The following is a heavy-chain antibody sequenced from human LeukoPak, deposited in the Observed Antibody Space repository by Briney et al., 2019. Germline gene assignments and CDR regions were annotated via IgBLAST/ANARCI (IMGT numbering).Heavy chain of an antibody. CDR3: ARSYGLGGNYFDY. CDR2: ISPHSGDT. D-gene: IGHD3-16*01. CDR1: GYTITGYY. V-gene: IGHV1-2*02. J-gene: IGHJ4*02. Sequence: GASVKVSCKASGYTITGYYMHWVRQAPGQGLEWMGWISPHSGDTNYAQKFQGRVTMTRDTSISTAYMELSSLRSDDTAVYYCARSYGLGGNYFDYWGQGTLVTVSS.